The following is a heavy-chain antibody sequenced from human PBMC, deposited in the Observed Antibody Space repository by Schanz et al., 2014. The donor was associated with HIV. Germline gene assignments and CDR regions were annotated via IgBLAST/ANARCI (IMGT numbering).Heavy chain of an antibody. Sequence: QVQLLQSGLEVKKPGASVKASCKASGYTFTNYAITWVRQAPGQGLEWLGGISASNGHTNYAEKVQGRVTMTTDTSTSTAFMELRGLISDDTAVYYCARVTMIRGNMCFDYWGQGTLVTVSP. CDR1: GYTFTNYA. J-gene: IGHJ4*02. D-gene: IGHD3-10*01. CDR3: ARVTMIRGNMCFDY. V-gene: IGHV1-18*01. CDR2: ISASNGHT.